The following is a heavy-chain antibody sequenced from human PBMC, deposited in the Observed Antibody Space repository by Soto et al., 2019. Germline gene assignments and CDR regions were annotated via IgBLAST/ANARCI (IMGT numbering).Heavy chain of an antibody. J-gene: IGHJ6*02. CDR1: GGSISSGGYY. D-gene: IGHD6-13*01. CDR2: IYYSGST. V-gene: IGHV4-31*03. Sequence: PSETLSLTCTVSGGSISSGGYYWSWIRQHPGKGLEWIGYIYYSGSTYYNPSLKSRVTISVDTSKNQFSLKLSSVTAADTAVYYCARFQQLDYYYYGMGVWGQGTTVTVSS. CDR3: ARFQQLDYYYYGMGV.